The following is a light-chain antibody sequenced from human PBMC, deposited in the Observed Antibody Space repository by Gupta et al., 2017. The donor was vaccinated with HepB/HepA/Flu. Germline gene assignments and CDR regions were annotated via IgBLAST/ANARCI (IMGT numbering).Light chain of an antibody. V-gene: IGKV3-20*01. CDR2: AVS. J-gene: IGKJ1*01. Sequence: EIDFTPSPGTQSLSAGERATLSGRTSQSVSDSQLAWYQQKPGQAPRLLLYAVSIRATCVPDRVSGSGSGTDVTLTISSLEPEDFAVYYCQQYDSLTWTFGPGTKVEIK. CDR1: QSVSDSQ. CDR3: QQYDSLTWT.